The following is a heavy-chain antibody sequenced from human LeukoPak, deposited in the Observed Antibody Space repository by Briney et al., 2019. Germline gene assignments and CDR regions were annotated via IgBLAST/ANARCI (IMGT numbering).Heavy chain of an antibody. CDR1: GFTFDNYG. Sequence: GGSLRLSCAASGFTFDNYGMHWVRQAPGKGLEWVADISSDGATQYYADFVKGRFTISRDNSKNTLNLQMNSLRPGDTAVYYCAKGCLGGGNCFFFQHWGQGTLVTVSS. V-gene: IGHV3-30*18. J-gene: IGHJ1*01. CDR3: AKGCLGGGNCFFFQH. CDR2: ISSDGATQ. D-gene: IGHD2-15*01.